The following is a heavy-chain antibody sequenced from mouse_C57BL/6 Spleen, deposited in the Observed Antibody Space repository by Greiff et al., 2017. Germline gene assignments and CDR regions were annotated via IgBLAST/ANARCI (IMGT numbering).Heavy chain of an antibody. V-gene: IGHV1-26*01. J-gene: IGHJ4*01. CDR2: INPNNGGT. D-gene: IGHD1-1*01. Sequence: VQLQQSGPELVKPGASVKISCKASGYTFTDYYMNWVKQSHGKSLEWIGDINPNNGGTSYNQKFKGKATLTVDKSSSTAYMELRSLTSEDSAVYYCATPGNYYGSSPLAMDYWGQGTSVTVSS. CDR1: GYTFTDYY. CDR3: ATPGNYYGSSPLAMDY.